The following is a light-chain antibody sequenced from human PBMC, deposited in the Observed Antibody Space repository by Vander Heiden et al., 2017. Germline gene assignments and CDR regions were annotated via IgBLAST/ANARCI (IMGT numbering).Light chain of an antibody. J-gene: IGKJ3*01. V-gene: IGKV1-39*01. CDR3: QQSYSTPFT. CDR2: AAS. CDR1: QSISSY. Sequence: DIQMPQSPSSLSASVGDRVTITCRASQSISSYLNWYQQKPGKAPKLLIYAASSLQSGVPSRFSGSGSGTDFTLIISSLQPEDFATYYCQQSYSTPFTFGPGTKVDIK.